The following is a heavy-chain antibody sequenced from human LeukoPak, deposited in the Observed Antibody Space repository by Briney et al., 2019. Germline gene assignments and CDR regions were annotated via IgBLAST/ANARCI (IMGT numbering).Heavy chain of an antibody. V-gene: IGHV3-7*01. CDR1: GFTFSSYW. Sequence: GGSLRLSCAASGFTFSSYWMSWVRQAPGKGLEWVANIKQDGSEKYYVDSVKGRFTIFRDNAKNSLYLQMNSLRAEDTAVYYCARGYYDILTGYYRSFYGMDVWGQGTTVTVSS. J-gene: IGHJ6*02. D-gene: IGHD3-9*01. CDR2: IKQDGSEK. CDR3: ARGYYDILTGYYRSFYGMDV.